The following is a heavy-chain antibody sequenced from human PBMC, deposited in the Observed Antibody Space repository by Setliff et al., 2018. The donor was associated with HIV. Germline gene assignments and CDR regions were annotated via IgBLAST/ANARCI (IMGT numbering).Heavy chain of an antibody. CDR1: GGSISSSSYY. Sequence: PSETLSLTCTVSGGSISSSSYYWGWIRQPPGKGLEWIGSSYYSGSTFHKRSLKSRVTISVDTSRNQFSLELTSVTAADTAVYYCARSRTSSGYYGVTVYGMDVWGQGTTVTVSS. V-gene: IGHV4-39*01. D-gene: IGHD3-22*01. CDR2: SYYSGST. J-gene: IGHJ6*02. CDR3: ARSRTSSGYYGVTVYGMDV.